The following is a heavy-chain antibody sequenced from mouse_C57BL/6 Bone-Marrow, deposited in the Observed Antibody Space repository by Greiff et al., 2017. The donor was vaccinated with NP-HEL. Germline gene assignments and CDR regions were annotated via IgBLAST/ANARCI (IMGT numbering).Heavy chain of an antibody. D-gene: IGHD2-2*01. V-gene: IGHV5-12*01. CDR2: ISNGGGST. CDR1: GFTFSDYY. CDR3: ARQPYGYDVLYYAMDY. J-gene: IGHJ4*01. Sequence: EVMLVESGGGLVQPGGSLKLSCAASGFTFSDYYMYWVRQTPEKRLEWVAYISNGGGSTYYPDTVKGRFTISRDNAKNTLYLQMSRLKSEDTAMYYCARQPYGYDVLYYAMDYWGQGTSVTVSS.